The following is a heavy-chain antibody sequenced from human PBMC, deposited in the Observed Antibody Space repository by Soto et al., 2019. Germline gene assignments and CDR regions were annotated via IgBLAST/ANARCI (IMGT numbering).Heavy chain of an antibody. J-gene: IGHJ6*02. CDR1: GDSIRSSSY. D-gene: IGHD1-1*01. CDR3: ARGINWSGYCYYYSMDV. V-gene: IGHV4-39*01. Sequence: SETLSLTCTVSGDSIRSSSYWGWIRQPPGKGLEWIGSIYYSGSTYYNPSLNSQVTISVDTSKNQFSLNLSSVTAADTAVYYCARGINWSGYCYYYSMDVWGQGTTVTVSS. CDR2: IYYSGST.